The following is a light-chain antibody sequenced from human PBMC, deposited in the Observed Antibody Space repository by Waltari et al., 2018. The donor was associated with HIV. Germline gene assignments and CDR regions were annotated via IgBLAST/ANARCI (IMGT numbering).Light chain of an antibody. CDR1: QSINTG. Sequence: IQMTQSPSSLSSSIGDRVTIFCRASQSINTGLPWYQPKPNLAPHLRIFAASSLQKGAPSRFSGSGSGTIFTLTIANLQPEDSATYYCQQTTTFPLGFGGGTRVEI. J-gene: IGKJ4*02. CDR3: QQTTTFPLG. V-gene: IGKV1-12*01. CDR2: AAS.